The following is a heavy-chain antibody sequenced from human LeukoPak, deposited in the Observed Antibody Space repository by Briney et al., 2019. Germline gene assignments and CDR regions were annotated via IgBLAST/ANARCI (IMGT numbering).Heavy chain of an antibody. V-gene: IGHV4-59*08. J-gene: IGHJ3*02. CDR1: GGSISSYY. D-gene: IGHD6-19*01. Sequence: SETLSLTCTVSGGSISSYYWSWIRQPPGKGLEWIGYIYYSGSTNYNPSLKSRVTISVDTSKNQFSLKLSSVTAADTAVYYCARVGSGPLFDAFDIWGQGTMVTVSS. CDR3: ARVGSGPLFDAFDI. CDR2: IYYSGST.